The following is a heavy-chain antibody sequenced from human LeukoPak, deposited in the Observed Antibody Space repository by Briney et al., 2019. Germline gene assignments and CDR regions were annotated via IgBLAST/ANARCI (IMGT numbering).Heavy chain of an antibody. Sequence: GGSLRFSCAASGFSVRTTYMSWVRQAPGKGLEWVSVLYTGGGTDHADSVKGRFTISRDNSKNVLYLQMNSLRAEDTGMYYCAKDYRAHPLRPNWLDPWGQGTLVTVSS. J-gene: IGHJ5*02. CDR2: LYTGGGT. D-gene: IGHD1-26*01. CDR1: GFSVRTTY. CDR3: AKDYRAHPLRPNWLDP. V-gene: IGHV3-53*01.